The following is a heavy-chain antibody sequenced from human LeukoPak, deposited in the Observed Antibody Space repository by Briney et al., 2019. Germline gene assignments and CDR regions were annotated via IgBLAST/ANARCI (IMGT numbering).Heavy chain of an antibody. D-gene: IGHD2-2*01. CDR3: TRWGTYASTSNWFDP. V-gene: IGHV4-39*07. CDR2: IYNSGST. Sequence: SETLSLTCNVSGDSISKSRHFWAWIRQSPGRGLEWIGYIYNSGSTYYNPSLKSRVTISVDTSKNQFSLSLGSVTAADTAVYYCTRWGTYASTSNWFDPWGQGTLVTVSS. CDR1: GDSISKSRHF. J-gene: IGHJ5*02.